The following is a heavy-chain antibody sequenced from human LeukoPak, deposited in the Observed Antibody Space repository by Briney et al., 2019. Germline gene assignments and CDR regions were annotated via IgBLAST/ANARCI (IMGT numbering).Heavy chain of an antibody. D-gene: IGHD4-11*01. CDR2: MNPNRGNT. CDR1: GYPFSNYD. CDR3: ARGRATVTTHWVAP. Sequence: GASLKVSCKASGYPFSNYDINWVRQATGQGLEWMGWMNPNRGNTDYAQKFQGRVTITRNTSISTAYMELSSLRSEDTAVYYSARGRATVTTHWVAPWCQGTLVTVSS. J-gene: IGHJ5*02. V-gene: IGHV1-8*03.